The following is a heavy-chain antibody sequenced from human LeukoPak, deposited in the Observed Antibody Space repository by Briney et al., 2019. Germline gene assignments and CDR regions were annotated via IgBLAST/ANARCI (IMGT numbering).Heavy chain of an antibody. J-gene: IGHJ4*02. D-gene: IGHD6-19*01. CDR3: AKDLAVPSSGFDY. CDR2: IRYGGSNK. V-gene: IGHV3-30*02. CDR1: GFTFSSYG. Sequence: GRSLRLSCAASGFTFSSYGMHWVRQAPGKGLEWVAFIRYGGSNKYYADSVKGRFTISRDNSKNTLYLQMNSLRAEDTAVYYCAKDLAVPSSGFDYWGQGTLVTVSS.